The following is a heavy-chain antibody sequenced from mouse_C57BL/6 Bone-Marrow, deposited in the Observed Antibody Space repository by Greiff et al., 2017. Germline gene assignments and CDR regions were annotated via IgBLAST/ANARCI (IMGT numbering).Heavy chain of an antibody. V-gene: IGHV3-6*01. CDR2: ISYDGSN. CDR3: ATVYYGYDAGFAY. J-gene: IGHJ3*01. D-gene: IGHD2-2*01. Sequence: EVQLQESGPGLVKPSQSLSLTCSVTGYSITSGYYWNWIRQFPGNNLEWMGYISYDGSNNYNPSLNNRISITRDTSKNQFFLKLNSVTTEDKATYYRATVYYGYDAGFAYWGQGTLVTVSA. CDR1: GYSITSGYY.